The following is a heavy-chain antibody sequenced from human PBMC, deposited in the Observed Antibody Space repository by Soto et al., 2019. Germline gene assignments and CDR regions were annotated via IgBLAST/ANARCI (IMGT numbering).Heavy chain of an antibody. CDR1: GFTFSTYA. V-gene: IGHV3-23*01. J-gene: IGHJ6*02. CDR2: ISVSGGSR. Sequence: GGSLRLSCAASGFTFSTYAMSWVRQTRGKGPEWVSGISVSGGSRYYADSVKGRFTISRDTSKNTLYLQMNSLRAEDTALYYCATDLPGGEDDHYGMDVWGQVTTVT. CDR3: ATDLPGGEDDHYGMDV. D-gene: IGHD2-21*01.